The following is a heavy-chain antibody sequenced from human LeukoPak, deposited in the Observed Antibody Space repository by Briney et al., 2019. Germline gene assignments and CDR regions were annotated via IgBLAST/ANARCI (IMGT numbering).Heavy chain of an antibody. CDR3: ARDRGTYSSSSYYYYYMDV. D-gene: IGHD6-6*01. CDR2: ISSSSSYI. J-gene: IGHJ6*03. CDR1: GFTFSSYS. Sequence: KPGGSLRLSCAASGFTFSSYSMNWVRQAPGKGLEWVSSISSSSSYIYYADSVKGRFTISRDNAKNSLYLQMNSLRAEDTAVYYCARDRGTYSSSSYYYYYMDVWGKGTTVTVSS. V-gene: IGHV3-21*01.